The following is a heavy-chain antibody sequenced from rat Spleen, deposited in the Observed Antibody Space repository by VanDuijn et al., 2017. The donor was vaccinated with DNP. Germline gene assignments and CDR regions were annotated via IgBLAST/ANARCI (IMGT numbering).Heavy chain of an antibody. D-gene: IGHD1-5*01. Sequence: EVQLQESGPGLLKPSQSLSLTCSVTGYSISRTYWGWFRKFPGHKLEWMGYINSAGSTNYNPSLKSRISITRDTSKNQFFLQLNSVTSGDTATYYCARWNIGTTTLDYWGQGVMVTVSS. CDR1: GYSISRTY. CDR2: INSAGST. V-gene: IGHV3-3*01. CDR3: ARWNIGTTTLDY. J-gene: IGHJ2*01.